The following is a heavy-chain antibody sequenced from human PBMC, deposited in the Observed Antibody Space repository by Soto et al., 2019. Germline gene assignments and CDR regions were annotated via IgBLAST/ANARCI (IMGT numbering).Heavy chain of an antibody. J-gene: IGHJ4*02. V-gene: IGHV3-74*01. D-gene: IGHD6-19*01. CDR1: GFTFSSYW. Sequence: GGSLRLSCGASGFTFSSYWMHWVRQAPGKGLVWASRVNTDESRTSYADSVKGRFTISRDNAKNTLYLQMNSLRAEDTAVYYCARVLNGQWYFDYWGQGTQVTVSS. CDR2: VNTDESRT. CDR3: ARVLNGQWYFDY.